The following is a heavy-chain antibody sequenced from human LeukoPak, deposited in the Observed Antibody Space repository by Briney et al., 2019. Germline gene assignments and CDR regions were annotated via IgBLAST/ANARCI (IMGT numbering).Heavy chain of an antibody. CDR3: ARDPGIAAAGAPYFDY. D-gene: IGHD6-13*01. Sequence: ASVKVSCKASGYTFTGYYMHWVRQAPGQGLEWMGWINPNSGGTNYAQKFQGRVTMTRDTSISTAYMELSRLKSDDTAVYYCARDPGIAAAGAPYFDYWGQGTLVTVSS. V-gene: IGHV1-2*02. CDR1: GYTFTGYY. J-gene: IGHJ4*02. CDR2: INPNSGGT.